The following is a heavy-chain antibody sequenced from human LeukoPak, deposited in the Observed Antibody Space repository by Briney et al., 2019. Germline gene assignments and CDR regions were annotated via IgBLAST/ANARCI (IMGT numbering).Heavy chain of an antibody. CDR1: GYTFTGYY. CDR3: ATDQVAAAVGLGGWD. Sequence: GASVKVSCKASGYTFTGYYMHWVRQAPGQGLEWMGWINPNSGGTNYAQKFQGRVTMTRDTSISTAYMELSRLRSDDTAVYYCATDQVAAAVGLGGWDWGQGTLVTVSS. V-gene: IGHV1-2*02. J-gene: IGHJ4*02. D-gene: IGHD6-13*01. CDR2: INPNSGGT.